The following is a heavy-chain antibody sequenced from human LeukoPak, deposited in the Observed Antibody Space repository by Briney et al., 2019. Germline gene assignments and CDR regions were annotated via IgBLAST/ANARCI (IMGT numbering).Heavy chain of an antibody. CDR1: GFTFSNYW. J-gene: IGHJ6*03. CDR2: IKQDGSEK. D-gene: IGHD3-3*01. Sequence: GGSLRLSCEASGFTFSNYWMTWVRQAPGKGLEWVADIKQDGSEKLYVNSVRGRFTISRDNAKMSLFLQMNSLRAEDTAVYYCARDNGVVHGVYYMDVWGKGTTVTVS. CDR3: ARDNGVVHGVYYMDV. V-gene: IGHV3-7*01.